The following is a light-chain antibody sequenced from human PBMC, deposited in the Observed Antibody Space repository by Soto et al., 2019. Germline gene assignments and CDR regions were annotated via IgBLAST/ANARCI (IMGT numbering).Light chain of an antibody. CDR2: LNSDGSH. CDR1: SGHNTYA. CDR3: QTWVTGIHSVI. Sequence: QLVLTQSPSASASLGASVKLTCTLSSGHNTYAIAWHQQQPEKGPRYLMNLNSDGSHTKGDGVPDRFSGSSSGADRYLTISSLQSEDEADYYCQTWVTGIHSVIFGGGTKLTVL. V-gene: IGLV4-69*01. J-gene: IGLJ2*01.